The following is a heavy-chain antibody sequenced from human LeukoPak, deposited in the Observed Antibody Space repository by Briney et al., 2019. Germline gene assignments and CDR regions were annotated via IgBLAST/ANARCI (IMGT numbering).Heavy chain of an antibody. Sequence: PSETLSLTCTVSGVSISSYYWTWIRQPPGKGLEWIGYIYYSGTTNYNPSLKSRVTISVDMSKSQFSLKLRSVTPADTAVYYCAREGYSSGWNDYWGQGTLVTVSS. V-gene: IGHV4-59*01. D-gene: IGHD6-19*01. CDR3: AREGYSSGWNDY. J-gene: IGHJ4*02. CDR1: GVSISSYY. CDR2: IYYSGTT.